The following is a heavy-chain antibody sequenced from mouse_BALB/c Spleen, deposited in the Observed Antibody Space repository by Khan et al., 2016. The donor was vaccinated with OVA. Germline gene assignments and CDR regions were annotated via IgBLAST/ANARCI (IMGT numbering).Heavy chain of an antibody. CDR3: ARAYYRYDGYYAMDY. CDR2: IWGVGGT. D-gene: IGHD2-14*01. V-gene: IGHV2-6-4*01. CDR1: GFSLSRYN. Sequence: QVQLKESGPGLVAPSQSLSITCTVSGFSLSRYNIHWVRQPPGKGLEWLGMIWGVGGTANNSTLKSRLTISKDNSKSQVFLKMNSLQTDDTAMYYCARAYYRYDGYYAMDYWGQGTSVTVSS. J-gene: IGHJ4*01.